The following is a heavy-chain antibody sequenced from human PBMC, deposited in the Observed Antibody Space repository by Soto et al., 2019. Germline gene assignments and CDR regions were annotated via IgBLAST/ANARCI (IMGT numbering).Heavy chain of an antibody. CDR1: GGTFRTAA. Sequence: QVQLVQSGAEVKKPGSSVKISCKASGGTFRTAAFSWVRQAPGQGLEWMGGIIPIFPTPDYVQKFRGRVTITADESTTTTYMEMTSLRSEDTAIYYCARDKDRLQLGGNYYYIMDVWGQGTTVTVSS. V-gene: IGHV1-69*12. CDR3: ARDKDRLQLGGNYYYIMDV. CDR2: IIPIFPTP. J-gene: IGHJ6*02. D-gene: IGHD1-1*01.